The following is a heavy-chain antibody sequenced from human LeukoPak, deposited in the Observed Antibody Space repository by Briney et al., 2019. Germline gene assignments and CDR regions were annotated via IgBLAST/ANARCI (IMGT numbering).Heavy chain of an antibody. CDR2: IKLDGSGK. CDR3: ARDVSGSYYGFDY. D-gene: IGHD1-26*01. CDR1: GFTFSSYS. J-gene: IGHJ4*02. Sequence: GGSLRLSCAASGFTFSSYSMNWVRQAPGKGLEGVANIKLDGSGKYYVDSVKGRFTISRDNAKNSLYLQMNSLRAEDTAVYYCARDVSGSYYGFDYWGQGTLVTVSS. V-gene: IGHV3-7*01.